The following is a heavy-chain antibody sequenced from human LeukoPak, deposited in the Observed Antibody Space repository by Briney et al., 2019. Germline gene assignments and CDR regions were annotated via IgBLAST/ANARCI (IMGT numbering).Heavy chain of an antibody. CDR1: GGSASSGDNF. CDR2: ISYSGST. CDR3: AREVRSPTRVDY. V-gene: IGHV4-30-4*01. Sequence: PSQTLSLTCSVSGGSASSGDNFWSWIRQSPGTGLEWIGYISYSGSTYGNPSLKSRVTILFDTSKNEFSLRMNSVTAADTAVYYCAREVRSPTRVDYWGQGTLVTVSS. D-gene: IGHD3-10*01. J-gene: IGHJ4*02.